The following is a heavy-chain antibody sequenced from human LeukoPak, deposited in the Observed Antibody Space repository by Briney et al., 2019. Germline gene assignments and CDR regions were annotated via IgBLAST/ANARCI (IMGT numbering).Heavy chain of an antibody. J-gene: IGHJ4*02. Sequence: GGSLRLSCVASGFTFSSYSMNWVRQAPGKGLEWVSSISSSSSYIYYADSVKGRFTISRDNAKKSLYLQVNSLRVEDTAVYYCARFSAAESPPDYWGQGTLVTVSS. CDR2: ISSSSSYI. CDR3: ARFSAAESPPDY. V-gene: IGHV3-21*01. CDR1: GFTFSSYS. D-gene: IGHD1-26*01.